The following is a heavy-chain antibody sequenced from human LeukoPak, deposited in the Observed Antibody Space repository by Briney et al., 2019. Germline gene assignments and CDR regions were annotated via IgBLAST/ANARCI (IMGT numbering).Heavy chain of an antibody. Sequence: SETLSLTCTVSGCSISSSSYYWGWIRQPPGKGLEWIGSIYYSGSTYYNPSLKSRVTISVDTSKNQFSLKLSSVTATDTAVYYCARQSMVPTNRPIDYWGQGTLVTVSS. V-gene: IGHV4-39*01. D-gene: IGHD5-12*01. CDR2: IYYSGST. CDR3: ARQSMVPTNRPIDY. J-gene: IGHJ4*02. CDR1: GCSISSSSYY.